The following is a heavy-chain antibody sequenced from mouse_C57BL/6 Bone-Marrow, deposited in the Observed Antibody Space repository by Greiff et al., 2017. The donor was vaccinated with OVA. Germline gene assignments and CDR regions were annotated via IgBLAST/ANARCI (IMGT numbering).Heavy chain of an antibody. CDR2: ISSGGSYT. J-gene: IGHJ3*01. Sequence: EVMLVESGGDLVKPGGSLKLSCAASGFTFSSYGMSWVRQTPDKRLEWVATISSGGSYTYYPDSVKGRFTISRDNAKNTLDLQMSSLKSEDTAMYYCARHPLLFAYWGQGTLVTVSA. V-gene: IGHV5-6*02. CDR3: ARHPLLFAY. CDR1: GFTFSSYG. D-gene: IGHD6-1*01.